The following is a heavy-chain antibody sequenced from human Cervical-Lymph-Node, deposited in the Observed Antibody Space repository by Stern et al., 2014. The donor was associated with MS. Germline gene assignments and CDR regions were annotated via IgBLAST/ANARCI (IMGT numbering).Heavy chain of an antibody. J-gene: IGHJ4*02. Sequence: VHLVESGGGVVQPGTSLRLSCVASGFTFSDFAMHWVRQAPGKGLEWVAITSYDGGNKYYTDSVKGRFTISRDNPKDTLYLQMNSLRPEDTAVYYCARDSDSSGYAVPAFDSWGQGTLVTVSS. D-gene: IGHD3-22*01. CDR2: TSYDGGNK. V-gene: IGHV3-30*04. CDR1: GFTFSDFA. CDR3: ARDSDSSGYAVPAFDS.